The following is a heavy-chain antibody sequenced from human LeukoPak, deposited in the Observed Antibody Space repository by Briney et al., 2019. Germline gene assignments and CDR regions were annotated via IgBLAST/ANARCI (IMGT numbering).Heavy chain of an antibody. CDR3: ARHLQGGSYLDAFDI. V-gene: IGHV4-59*01. Sequence: SETLSLTCTVSGGSISSYFWSWIRQPPGKGLEWIGYIYYSGSTNYNPSIKSRVTISVDTSKNQFSLKLSSVTAADTAVYYCARHLQGGSYLDAFDIWGQGTMVTVSS. CDR1: GGSISSYF. D-gene: IGHD1-26*01. CDR2: IYYSGST. J-gene: IGHJ3*02.